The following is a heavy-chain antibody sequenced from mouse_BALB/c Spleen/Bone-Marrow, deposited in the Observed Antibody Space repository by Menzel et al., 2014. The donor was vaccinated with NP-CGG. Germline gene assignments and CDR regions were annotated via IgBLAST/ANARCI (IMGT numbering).Heavy chain of an antibody. Sequence: VQLKQSGAELVKPGASVKLSCTASGFNIKDTYMHWVKQRPEQGLGWIGRIDPANGNTKYDPKFQGKATITADTSSNTAYLQLSSLTSEDTAVYYCARYYYGSSLFDYWGQGTTLTVSS. D-gene: IGHD1-1*01. J-gene: IGHJ2*01. CDR1: GFNIKDTY. CDR3: ARYYYGSSLFDY. CDR2: IDPANGNT. V-gene: IGHV14-3*02.